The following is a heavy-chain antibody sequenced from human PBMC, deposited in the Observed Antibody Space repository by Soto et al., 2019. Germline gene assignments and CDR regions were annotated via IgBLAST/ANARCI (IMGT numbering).Heavy chain of an antibody. D-gene: IGHD3-9*01. CDR3: AKAPDYDILTGSDD. Sequence: PGVSLRLSCAASGFTFSSYAMSWVRQAPGKGLEWVSAISGSGGSTYYADSVKGRFTISRDNSKNTLYLQMNSLRAEDTAVYYCAKAPDYDILTGSDDWGQGTLVTVSS. CDR2: ISGSGGST. CDR1: GFTFSSYA. V-gene: IGHV3-23*01. J-gene: IGHJ4*02.